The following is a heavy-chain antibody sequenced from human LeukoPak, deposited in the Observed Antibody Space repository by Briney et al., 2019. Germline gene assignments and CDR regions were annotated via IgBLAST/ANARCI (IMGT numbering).Heavy chain of an antibody. CDR3: ARGLVAAAGAPYFDY. CDR1: GGSISSYY. V-gene: IGHV4-59*01. CDR2: IYYSGST. Sequence: SETLSLTCTVSGGSISSYYWNWIRQPPGKGLEWIGYIYYSGSTNYNPSLKSRVTISVDTSKNQFSLRLSSVTAADTAVYCCARGLVAAAGAPYFDYWGQGTLVTVSS. J-gene: IGHJ4*02. D-gene: IGHD6-13*01.